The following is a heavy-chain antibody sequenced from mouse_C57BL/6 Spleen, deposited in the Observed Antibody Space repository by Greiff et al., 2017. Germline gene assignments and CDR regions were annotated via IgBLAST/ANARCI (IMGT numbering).Heavy chain of an antibody. CDR2: IWTGGGT. V-gene: IGHV2-9-1*01. CDR1: GFSLTSYA. J-gene: IGHJ4*01. Sequence: QVQLKESGPGLVAPSQRLSITCTVSGFSLTSYAISWVRQPPGKGLEWIGVIWTGGGTNYNSALKSRLSISKDNSKSQVFLKMNSLQTDDTARYYCASYYYGSSYAMDYWGQGTSVTVSA. D-gene: IGHD1-1*01. CDR3: ASYYYGSSYAMDY.